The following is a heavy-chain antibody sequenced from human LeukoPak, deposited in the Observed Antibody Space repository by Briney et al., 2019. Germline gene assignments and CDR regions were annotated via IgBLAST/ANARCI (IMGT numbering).Heavy chain of an antibody. Sequence: SAPTLVKPTQTLTPTCTFSGFSLSTSGVGVGWIRQPPGKALEWLALIYWNDDKRYSPSLKSRLTITKDTSKNQVVLTMTNMDPVDTATYYCAHLDYYDSSGYYSNLHNWFDPWGQGTLVTVSS. CDR2: IYWNDDK. CDR1: GFSLSTSGVG. J-gene: IGHJ5*02. V-gene: IGHV2-5*01. D-gene: IGHD3-22*01. CDR3: AHLDYYDSSGYYSNLHNWFDP.